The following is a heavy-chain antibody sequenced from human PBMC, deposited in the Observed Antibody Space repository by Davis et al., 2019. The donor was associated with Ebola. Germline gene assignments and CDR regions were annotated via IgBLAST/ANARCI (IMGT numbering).Heavy chain of an antibody. J-gene: IGHJ4*02. CDR3: AKDHRFIVAAVTGLDY. CDR1: GFTFKTFG. V-gene: IGHV3-30*18. D-gene: IGHD5-12*01. Sequence: SLKISCAASGFTFKTFGMNWVRQAPGKGLEWVAVISYDGRNKFYADSVKGRFTISRDNSKNTVYLQMDSLRAEDTAVYFCAKDHRFIVAAVTGLDYWGQGTPVTVSS. CDR2: ISYDGRNK.